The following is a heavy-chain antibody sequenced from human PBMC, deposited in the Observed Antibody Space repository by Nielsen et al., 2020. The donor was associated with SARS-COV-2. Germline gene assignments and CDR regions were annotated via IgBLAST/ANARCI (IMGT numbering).Heavy chain of an antibody. J-gene: IGHJ4*02. V-gene: IGHV1-8*02. CDR1: GGNFRTYT. D-gene: IGHD7-27*01. Sequence: ASVKVSCKASGGNFRTYTFNWVRQAPGQGLEWMGWMNPNSGNTGYVQKFQGRVTMTRNTSISTAYMELSSLTSEDTAVYFCAKLWILWGQGTLVTVSS. CDR3: AKLWIL. CDR2: MNPNSGNT.